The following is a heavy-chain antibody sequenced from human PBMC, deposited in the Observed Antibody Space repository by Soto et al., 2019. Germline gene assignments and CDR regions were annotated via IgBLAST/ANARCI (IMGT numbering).Heavy chain of an antibody. CDR1: GFTFSSYG. D-gene: IGHD5-18*01. V-gene: IGHV3-30*18. Sequence: QVQLVESGGGVVQPGRSLRLSCAASGFTFSSYGMHWVRQAPGKGLEWVAVISYDGSNKYYADSVKGRFTISRDNSKNTLYLQMNSLRAEDTAVYYCAKEQLWPYYFDYWGQGTLVTVSS. CDR3: AKEQLWPYYFDY. CDR2: ISYDGSNK. J-gene: IGHJ4*02.